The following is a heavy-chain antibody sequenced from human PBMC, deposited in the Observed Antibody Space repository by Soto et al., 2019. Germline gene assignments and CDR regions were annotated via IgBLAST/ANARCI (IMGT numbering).Heavy chain of an antibody. V-gene: IGHV1-69*12. J-gene: IGHJ6*02. CDR3: ARSTSGYSYGYSYYYGMDV. CDR2: IIPIFGTA. D-gene: IGHD5-18*01. CDR1: GGTFSSYA. Sequence: QVQLVQSGAEVKKPGSSVKVSCKASGGTFSSYAISWVRQAPGQGLEWMGGIIPIFGTANYAQKFQGRVTITADESTSTAYMELSSLRSEDTAVYYCARSTSGYSYGYSYYYGMDVWGQGTTVTVSS.